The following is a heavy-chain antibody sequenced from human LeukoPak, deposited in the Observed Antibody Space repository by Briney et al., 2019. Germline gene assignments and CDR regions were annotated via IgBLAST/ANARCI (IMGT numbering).Heavy chain of an antibody. D-gene: IGHD3-22*01. V-gene: IGHV4-30-4*08. CDR3: ARGRSGYYDSSGYYYYGGFDY. Sequence: SETLSLTCTVSGGSISIGDYYWSWIRQPPGKGLEWIGYIYYSGSTYYNPSLKSRVTISVDTSKNQFSLKLSSVTAADTAVYYCARGRSGYYDSSGYYYYGGFDYWGQGTLVTVSS. CDR2: IYYSGST. CDR1: GGSISIGDYY. J-gene: IGHJ4*02.